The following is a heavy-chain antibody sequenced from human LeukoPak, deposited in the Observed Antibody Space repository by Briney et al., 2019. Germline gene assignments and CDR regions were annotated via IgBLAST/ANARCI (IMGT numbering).Heavy chain of an antibody. CDR1: GYSFTSYW. D-gene: IGHD1-26*01. CDR3: ARLSSGSYGGRPHFDY. CDR2: IYLGDSDT. J-gene: IGHJ4*02. Sequence: GESLNISCKGSGYSFTSYWIGWVRQMPGKGLGWMGIIYLGDSDTRYSPSFQGQVTISADKSISTAYLQWSSLRASDTAMYYCARLSSGSYGGRPHFDYWGQGTLVTVSS. V-gene: IGHV5-51*01.